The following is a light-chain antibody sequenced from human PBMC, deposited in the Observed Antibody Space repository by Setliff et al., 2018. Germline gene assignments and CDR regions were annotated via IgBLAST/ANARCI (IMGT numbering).Light chain of an antibody. Sequence: QSALTQPRSVSGSPGQSVTISCTGTSSDVGGYNYVSWYQQHPGKAPKLMIYDVAKRPSGVPHRFSGSKSGNTASPTISGLQAEDEADYYCCSYAGSYTYVFGTGTKVTVL. J-gene: IGLJ1*01. CDR1: SSDVGGYNY. CDR3: CSYAGSYTYV. CDR2: DVA. V-gene: IGLV2-11*01.